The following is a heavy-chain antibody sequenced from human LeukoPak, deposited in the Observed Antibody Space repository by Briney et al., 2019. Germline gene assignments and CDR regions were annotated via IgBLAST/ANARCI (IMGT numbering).Heavy chain of an antibody. CDR3: ARIQMYYGSGTPRDY. V-gene: IGHV3-66*01. Sequence: PGGSLRLSCAASGFTVSSNYMSWVRQAPGKGLEWVSVIYSGGSTYYADSVKGRFTISRDNSKNTLYLQMNSLRAEDTAVYYCARIQMYYGSGTPRDYWGQGTLVTVSS. CDR1: GFTVSSNY. D-gene: IGHD3-10*01. J-gene: IGHJ4*02. CDR2: IYSGGST.